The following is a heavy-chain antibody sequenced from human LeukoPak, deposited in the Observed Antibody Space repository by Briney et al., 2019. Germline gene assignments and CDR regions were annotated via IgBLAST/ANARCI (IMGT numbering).Heavy chain of an antibody. J-gene: IGHJ6*03. CDR3: ARDSTVTMVRGVIKQPSYYMDV. CDR2: IIPIFGTA. Sequence: ASVKVSCKASGGTFSSYAISWVRQAPGQGLECMGGIIPIFGTANYAQKFQGRVTITADESTSTAYMELSSLRSEDTAVYYCARDSTVTMVRGVIKQPSYYMDVWGKGTTVTISS. CDR1: GGTFSSYA. D-gene: IGHD3-10*01. V-gene: IGHV1-69*13.